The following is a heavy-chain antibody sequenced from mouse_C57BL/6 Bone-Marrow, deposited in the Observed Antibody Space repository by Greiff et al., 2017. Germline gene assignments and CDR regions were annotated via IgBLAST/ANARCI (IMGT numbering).Heavy chain of an antibody. J-gene: IGHJ3*01. Sequence: QVQLKQSGAELVKPGASVKMTCKASGYTFTSYWITWVKQRPGQGLEWIGDIYPGSGSTNYNEKFKSKATLTVDTSSSTAYMQLSSLTSEDSAVYYCARVYDGYYVFAYWGQGTLVTVSA. V-gene: IGHV1-55*01. D-gene: IGHD2-3*01. CDR3: ARVYDGYYVFAY. CDR2: IYPGSGST. CDR1: GYTFTSYW.